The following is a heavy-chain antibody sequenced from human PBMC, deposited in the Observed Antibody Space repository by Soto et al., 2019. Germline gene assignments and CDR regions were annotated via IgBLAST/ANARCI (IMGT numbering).Heavy chain of an antibody. CDR3: AKDRDTAMVAEVHYYYGMDV. V-gene: IGHV3-30*18. Sequence: GGSLRLSCAASGFTFSSYGMHWVRQAPGKGLEWVAVISYDGSNKYYADSVKGRLTISRDNSKNTLYLQMNSLRAEDTAVYYCAKDRDTAMVAEVHYYYGMDVWGQGTTVTVSS. J-gene: IGHJ6*02. CDR1: GFTFSSYG. D-gene: IGHD5-18*01. CDR2: ISYDGSNK.